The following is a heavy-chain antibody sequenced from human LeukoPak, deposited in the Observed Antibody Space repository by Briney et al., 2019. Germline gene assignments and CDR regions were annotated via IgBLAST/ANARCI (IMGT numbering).Heavy chain of an antibody. CDR2: MGSNSGDT. CDR3: VRGPPNWGFDY. CDR1: GYTFTNYD. D-gene: IGHD7-27*01. V-gene: IGHV1-8*01. J-gene: IGHJ4*02. Sequence: ASVKVSCKASGYTFTNYDINWGRQATGQGLEWMGWMGSNSGDTGYAQKLQDRVTMTRDTFISTAYMELNNVRSEDTAVYYCVRGPPNWGFDYWGQGTLVTVSS.